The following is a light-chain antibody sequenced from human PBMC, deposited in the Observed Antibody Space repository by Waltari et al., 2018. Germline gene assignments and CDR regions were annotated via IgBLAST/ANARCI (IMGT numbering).Light chain of an antibody. CDR2: GVS. J-gene: IGLJ2*01. V-gene: IGLV2-14*03. CDR3: CSYTTSSTWV. CDR1: SSDVGTYNY. Sequence: QSAPTQPPSVSGSPGQSVTISCTGTSSDVGTYNYVSWYQQHPAKAPKLMIYGVSNRPSGVSDRFSGSKSGNTASLTISGLQAEDEADYYCCSYTTSSTWVFGGGTRLTVL.